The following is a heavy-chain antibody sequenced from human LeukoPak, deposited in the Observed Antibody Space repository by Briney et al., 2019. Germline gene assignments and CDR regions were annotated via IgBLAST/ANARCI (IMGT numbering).Heavy chain of an antibody. CDR3: AKEYTGTFSPFPSYFDN. CDR1: GFTVSSNY. D-gene: IGHD1-26*01. Sequence: GGSLRLSCAASGFTVSSNYMSWVRQAPGKGLEWVANIKQDGSEKYYVDSVKGRFTISRDNAKNSLYLQMNSLRAEDTAIYYCAKEYTGTFSPFPSYFDNWGQGTPVTVSS. CDR2: IKQDGSEK. V-gene: IGHV3-7*03. J-gene: IGHJ4*02.